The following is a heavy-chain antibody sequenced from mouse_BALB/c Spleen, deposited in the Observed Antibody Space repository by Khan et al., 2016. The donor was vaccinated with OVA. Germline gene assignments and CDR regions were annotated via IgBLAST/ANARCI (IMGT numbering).Heavy chain of an antibody. CDR2: ISYSGST. CDR3: ARDGPQYNYAMDY. Sequence: EVQLQESGPGLVKPSQSLSLTCTVTGYSITSDYAWNWIQQFPGNKLEWMGYISYSGSTNYNPALKSRISITRATSKNQFFLQLNSVTTEDTATYYCARDGPQYNYAMDYWGQGTSVTVSS. D-gene: IGHD2-3*01. V-gene: IGHV3-2*02. J-gene: IGHJ4*01. CDR1: GYSITSDYA.